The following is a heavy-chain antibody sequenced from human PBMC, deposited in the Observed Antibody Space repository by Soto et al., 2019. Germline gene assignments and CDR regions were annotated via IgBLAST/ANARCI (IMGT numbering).Heavy chain of an antibody. CDR1: GFTFSSYA. CDR2: VSGSGGST. D-gene: IGHD1-20*01. J-gene: IGHJ4*02. CDR3: AKPPDYNWNDY. V-gene: IGHV3-23*01. Sequence: EVQLLESGGGLVQPGGSLRLSCAASGFTFSSYAMSWVRQAPGKGLGWISAVSGSGGSTYYADSVKGRFTISRDNSKDTLYLQMNHLRAEDTAVYYCAKPPDYNWNDYWGQGTLVTVSS.